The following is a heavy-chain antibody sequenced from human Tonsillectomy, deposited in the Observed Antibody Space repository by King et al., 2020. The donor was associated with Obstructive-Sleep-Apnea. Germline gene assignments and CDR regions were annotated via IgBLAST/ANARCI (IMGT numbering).Heavy chain of an antibody. D-gene: IGHD1-26*01. CDR2: IAHDGRSK. J-gene: IGHJ6*02. V-gene: IGHV3-30*18. CDR3: AKDGRALPPTDGMDV. Sequence: VQLVESGGGVVQPGRALRLSCAASGFSFSTYAMHWVRQAPGKGVEWVTVIAHDGRSKYYVDSVRCRFHVSRANSKHTGYLQMNSLRTEDPAVYYCAKDGRALPPTDGMDVWGQGTTVTVSS. CDR1: GFSFSTYA.